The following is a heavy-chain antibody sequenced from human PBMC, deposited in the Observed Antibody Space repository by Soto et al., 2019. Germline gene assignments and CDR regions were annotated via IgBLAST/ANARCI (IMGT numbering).Heavy chain of an antibody. CDR2: MSGSGSST. CDR3: AKRSGSGWSGVTYSDY. D-gene: IGHD6-19*01. V-gene: IGHV3-23*01. CDR1: GFTFSNYA. J-gene: IGHJ4*02. Sequence: GGSLRLSCAASGFTFSNYAMSWVRQAPGKGLEWVSAMSGSGSSTYYADSVKGRFTISRDNSRNTLYLQMNSLRAEDTAVYYCAKRSGSGWSGVTYSDYCGQGTLVTVSS.